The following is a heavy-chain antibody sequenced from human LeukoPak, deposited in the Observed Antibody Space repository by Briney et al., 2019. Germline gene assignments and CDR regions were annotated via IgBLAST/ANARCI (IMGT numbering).Heavy chain of an antibody. D-gene: IGHD3-3*01. CDR1: GYTFTSYG. Sequence: GASVKVSCTPSGYTFTSYGISWVRQAPGQGLEWMGWISAYNGNTNYAQKLQGRVTMTTDTSTSTAYMELRSLRSDDTAVYYCARDLSTIFGVVIYFDYWGQGTLVTVSS. V-gene: IGHV1-18*01. CDR3: ARDLSTIFGVVIYFDY. CDR2: ISAYNGNT. J-gene: IGHJ4*02.